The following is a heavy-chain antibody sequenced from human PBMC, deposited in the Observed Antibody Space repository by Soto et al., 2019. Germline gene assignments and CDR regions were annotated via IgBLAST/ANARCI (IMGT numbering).Heavy chain of an antibody. CDR2: ISSSGSTI. J-gene: IGHJ6*02. CDR3: AREFKRALRAYCSGGSCYRSYYYYYGMDV. CDR1: GFTFSDYY. V-gene: IGHV3-11*01. D-gene: IGHD2-15*01. Sequence: QVQLVESGGGLVKPGGSLRLSCAASGFTFSDYYMSWIRQAPGKGLEWVSYISSSGSTIYYADSVKGRFTISRDNAKNSLYLQMNSLRAEDTAVYYCAREFKRALRAYCSGGSCYRSYYYYYGMDVWGQGTTVTVSS.